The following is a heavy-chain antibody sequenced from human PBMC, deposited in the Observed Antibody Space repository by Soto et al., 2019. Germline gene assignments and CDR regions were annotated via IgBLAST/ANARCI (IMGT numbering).Heavy chain of an antibody. CDR3: ARLDFWSGYYSLDP. CDR2: IYYSGST. D-gene: IGHD3-3*01. Sequence: PSETLSLTCTVSGGSISSYYWSWIRQPPGKGLEWIGYIYYSGSTNYNPSLKSRVTISVDTSKNQFSLKLSSVTAADTAVYYCARLDFWSGYYSLDPWGQGTLVTVSS. V-gene: IGHV4-59*01. CDR1: GGSISSYY. J-gene: IGHJ5*02.